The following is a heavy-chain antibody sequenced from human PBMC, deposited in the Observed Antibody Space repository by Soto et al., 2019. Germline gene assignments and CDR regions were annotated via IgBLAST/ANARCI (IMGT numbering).Heavy chain of an antibody. V-gene: IGHV4-39*01. J-gene: IGHJ6*03. D-gene: IGHD2-15*01. CDR2: IYYSGST. CDR1: GGSISSSSYY. Sequence: SETLSLTCTVSGGSISSSSYYWGWIRQPPGKGLEWIGSIYYSGSTYYNPSLKSRVTISVDTSKNQFSLKLSSVTAADTAVYYCSADIVVVVAATYYYYYMDVWGKGTTVTVSS. CDR3: SADIVVVVAATYYYYYMDV.